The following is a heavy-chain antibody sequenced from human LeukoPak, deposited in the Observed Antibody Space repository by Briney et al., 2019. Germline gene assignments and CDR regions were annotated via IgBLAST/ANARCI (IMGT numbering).Heavy chain of an antibody. CDR3: ARRVQYCSSTSCYTNWFDP. V-gene: IGHV4-39*01. D-gene: IGHD2-2*02. CDR1: GGSISSSSYY. Sequence: SETLSLTCTASGGSISSSSYYWGWIRQPPGKGLEWIGSIYYSGSTYYNPSLKSRVTISVDTSKNQFSLKLSSVTAADTAVYYCARRVQYCSSTSCYTNWFDPWGQGTLVTVSS. CDR2: IYYSGST. J-gene: IGHJ5*02.